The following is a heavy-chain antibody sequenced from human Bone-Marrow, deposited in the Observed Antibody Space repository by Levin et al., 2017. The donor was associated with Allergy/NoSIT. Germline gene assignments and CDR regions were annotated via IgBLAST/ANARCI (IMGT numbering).Heavy chain of an antibody. CDR1: GFTFSIYS. J-gene: IGHJ2*01. D-gene: IGHD2-21*02. CDR2: ISSSGTTK. V-gene: IGHV3-48*01. CDR3: ARDKSSDGVTPDWYFDL. Sequence: LGESLKISCTVSGFTFSIYSINWVRQAPGKGLEWISYISSSGTTKYYADSVKGRFTISSKTSVYLQMNSLRAEDTAIYYCARDKSSDGVTPDWYFDLWGRGTLVTVSS.